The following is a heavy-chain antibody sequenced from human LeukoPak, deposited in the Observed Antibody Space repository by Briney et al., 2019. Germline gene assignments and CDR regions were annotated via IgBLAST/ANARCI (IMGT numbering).Heavy chain of an antibody. Sequence: GGSLRLSCAASGFTFSSYSMNWVRQAPGKGLEWVAYTRDDGSKNWYGDSVKGRFTISRDNPKNTLYLQMKSLRGEDTAVYYCTNGDCRGGRCSSGAYWGQGTLVTVSS. CDR3: TNGDCRGGRCSSGAY. CDR2: TRDDGSKN. CDR1: GFTFSSYS. J-gene: IGHJ4*02. V-gene: IGHV3-30*02. D-gene: IGHD2-15*01.